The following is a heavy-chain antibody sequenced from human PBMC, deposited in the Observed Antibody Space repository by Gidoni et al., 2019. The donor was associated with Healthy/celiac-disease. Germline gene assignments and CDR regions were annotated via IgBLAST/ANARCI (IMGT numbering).Heavy chain of an antibody. D-gene: IGHD3-22*01. J-gene: IGHJ3*02. CDR1: GGSISSSSSY. CDR3: ARGDSSGYYSALPPPSDDAFDI. Sequence: QLQLQESGPGLVKPSETLSLTCTVSGGSISSSSSYWGWIRQPPGKGLEWIGSIYYSGSTYYNPSLKSRVTISVDTSKNQFSLKLSSVTAADTAVYYCARGDSSGYYSALPPPSDDAFDIWGQGTMVTVSS. V-gene: IGHV4-39*07. CDR2: IYYSGST.